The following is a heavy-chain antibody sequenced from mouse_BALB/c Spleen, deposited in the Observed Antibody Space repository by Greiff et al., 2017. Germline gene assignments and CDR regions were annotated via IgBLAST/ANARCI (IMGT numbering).Heavy chain of an antibody. J-gene: IGHJ4*01. CDR3: ARRGGNSPYYAMDY. Sequence: EVQLQQSGAELVKPGASVKLSCTASGFNIKDTYMHWVKQRPEQGLEWIGRIDPANGNTKYDPKFQGKATITADTSSSTAYMQLSSLTSEDSAVYYCARRGGNSPYYAMDYWGQGTSVTVSS. V-gene: IGHV14-3*02. CDR1: GFNIKDTY. D-gene: IGHD2-1*01. CDR2: IDPANGNT.